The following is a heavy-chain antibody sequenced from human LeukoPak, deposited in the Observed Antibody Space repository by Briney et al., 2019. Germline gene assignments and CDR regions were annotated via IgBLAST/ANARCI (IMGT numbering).Heavy chain of an antibody. CDR3: ARAEKPNWGNYYYYCMDV. Sequence: ASVKVSCKASGYTFTSYGISWVRQAPGQGLEWMGWISAYNGNTNFAQKLQDRVTMTTDTSTSTAYMELRSLRSDDTPVYYCARAEKPNWGNYYYYCMDVWGKGTTVTVSS. D-gene: IGHD7-27*01. V-gene: IGHV1-18*01. CDR2: ISAYNGNT. CDR1: GYTFTSYG. J-gene: IGHJ6*03.